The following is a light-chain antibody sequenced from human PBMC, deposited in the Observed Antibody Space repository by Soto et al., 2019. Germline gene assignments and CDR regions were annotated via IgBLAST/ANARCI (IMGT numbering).Light chain of an antibody. V-gene: IGKV3-15*01. CDR3: QQRSNWPRT. CDR1: QSVSSN. CDR2: GAS. J-gene: IGKJ1*01. Sequence: EIVMTQSPATLSVSPGERATLSCRASQSVSSNLAWYQQKPGQAPRLLIYGASTRATGIPARFSGSGSGTEFTLTIGSLQSEDFAVYYCQQRSNWPRTFGQGTKVEIK.